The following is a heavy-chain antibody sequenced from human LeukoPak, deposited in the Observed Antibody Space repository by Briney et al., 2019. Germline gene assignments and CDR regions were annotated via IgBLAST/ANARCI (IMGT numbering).Heavy chain of an antibody. V-gene: IGHV3-23*01. Sequence: PGASLRLSCAASGFTFSSYAMSWVRQAPGKGLEWVSAISGSGGSTYYADSVKGRFTISRDNSKNTLYLQMNSLRAEDTAVYYGAKRDSSGYYYDYYYYYGMDVWGQGTTVTVSS. CDR3: AKRDSSGYYYDYYYYYGMDV. J-gene: IGHJ6*02. CDR2: ISGSGGST. D-gene: IGHD3-22*01. CDR1: GFTFSSYA.